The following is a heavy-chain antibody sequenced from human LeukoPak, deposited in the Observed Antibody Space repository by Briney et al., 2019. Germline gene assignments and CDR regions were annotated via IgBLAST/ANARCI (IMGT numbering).Heavy chain of an antibody. CDR2: IYTSGST. D-gene: IGHD3-10*01. J-gene: IGHJ3*02. V-gene: IGHV4-4*07. Sequence: PSETLSLTCTVSGGSISSDFWNWIRQPAGKGLEWIGRIYTSGSTNYNPSLKSRVTMSVDTSKNQFSLSLSSVTAADTAVYYCARWEVRLNAFEMWGQGTMVTVSS. CDR1: GGSISSDF. CDR3: ARWEVRLNAFEM.